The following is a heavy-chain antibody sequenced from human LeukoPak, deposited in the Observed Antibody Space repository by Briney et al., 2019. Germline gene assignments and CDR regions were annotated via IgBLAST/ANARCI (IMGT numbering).Heavy chain of an antibody. CDR1: SFTFSTYA. CDR3: ANAGGYSSEYN. CDR2: ISGSGGST. D-gene: IGHD6-19*01. V-gene: IGHV3-23*01. J-gene: IGHJ4*02. Sequence: PGGSLRLSCAASSFTFSTYAMSWVRQAPGKGLEWVSAISGSGGSTYYADSVKGRFTISRDNSKNTLYLRMNSLRAEDTAVYYCANAGGYSSEYNWGQGTLVTVSS.